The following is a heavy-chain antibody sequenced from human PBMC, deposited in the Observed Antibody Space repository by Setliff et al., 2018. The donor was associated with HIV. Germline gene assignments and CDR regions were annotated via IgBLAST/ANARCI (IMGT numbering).Heavy chain of an antibody. CDR1: GFILSDYY. J-gene: IGHJ4*02. CDR3: AKGGYGGAYYVAGY. Sequence: GGSLRLSCATSGFILSDYYMDWVRQAPGKGLEWVTLIYKAGKTYYADFVKGRFTIARDDTKNTVSLQMTNLEPGDTAMYYCAKGGYGGAYYVAGYWGQGTKVTVSS. CDR2: IYKAGKT. D-gene: IGHD5-18*01. V-gene: IGHV3-53*01.